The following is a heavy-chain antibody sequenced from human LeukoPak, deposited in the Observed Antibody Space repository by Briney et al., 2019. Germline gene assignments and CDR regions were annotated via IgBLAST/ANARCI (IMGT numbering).Heavy chain of an antibody. V-gene: IGHV1-24*01. J-gene: IGHJ4*02. CDR2: LDPEDGET. Sequence: ASVKVSCKVSGYSLTELSMHWVRQAPGKGLEWMGGLDPEDGETIYAQKLQGRVTMTEDTSTDTAYMELSSLRSEDTAVYYCATSRSGDDTNFDYWGQGTLVTVSS. D-gene: IGHD4-17*01. CDR1: GYSLTELS. CDR3: ATSRSGDDTNFDY.